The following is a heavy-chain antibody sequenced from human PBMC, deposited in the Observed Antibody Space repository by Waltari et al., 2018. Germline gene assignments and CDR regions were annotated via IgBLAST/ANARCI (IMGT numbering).Heavy chain of an antibody. D-gene: IGHD4-17*01. J-gene: IGHJ4*02. CDR3: ASSVTTGYFDY. CDR1: GGSFSGYY. CDR2: INQSGSP. Sequence: QVQLQQWGAGLLKPSETLSLTCAVYGGSFSGYYWSWIRQPPGKGLVWIGEINQSGSPNYNPSLQSRVTISVDTSKNQFSLKLSSVTAADTAVYYCASSVTTGYFDYWGQGTLVTVSS. V-gene: IGHV4-34*01.